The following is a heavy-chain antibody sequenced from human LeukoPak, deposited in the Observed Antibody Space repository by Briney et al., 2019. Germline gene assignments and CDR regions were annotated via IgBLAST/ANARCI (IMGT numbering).Heavy chain of an antibody. CDR3: AKDNRNYYIDY. V-gene: IGHV3-74*01. Sequence: GGSLRLSCAASGFTLSNFWMHWVRQAPGKGLVWVSRINSDGSDTNYADSVRGRFTISRDNSENTLYLQMNSLRTEDTALHYCAKDNRNYYIDYWGQGTLVTVSS. CDR1: GFTLSNFW. D-gene: IGHD3-10*01. CDR2: INSDGSDT. J-gene: IGHJ4*02.